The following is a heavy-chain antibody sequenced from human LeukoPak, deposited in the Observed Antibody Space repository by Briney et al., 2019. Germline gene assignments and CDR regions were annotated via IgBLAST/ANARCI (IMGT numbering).Heavy chain of an antibody. CDR1: GFTFSSYG. J-gene: IGHJ4*02. CDR3: ARTSSGYLDY. CDR2: IWYDGSNK. D-gene: IGHD3-22*01. V-gene: IGHV3-33*01. Sequence: QAGGSLRLSCAASGFTFSSYGMHWVRQAPAKGLEWVAVIWYDGSNKYYADSVKGRFTISRDNSKNTLYLQMNSLRAEDTAVYYCARTSSGYLDYWGQGTLVTVSS.